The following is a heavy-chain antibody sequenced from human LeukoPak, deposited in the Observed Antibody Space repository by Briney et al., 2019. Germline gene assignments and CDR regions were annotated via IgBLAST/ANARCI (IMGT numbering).Heavy chain of an antibody. V-gene: IGHV1-18*01. CDR1: GYTFTSHY. CDR3: TKGGAMVATVDF. CDR2: ISAYNGRT. D-gene: IGHD5-18*01. Sequence: APVKVSCKASGYTFTSHYITWVRQAPGQGLEWVGWISAYNGRTNYAQKFQGRVTMTIDTSTTTAYMDLRSLTSDDTAIYYCTKGGAMVATVDFWGQGTLVTVSS. J-gene: IGHJ4*02.